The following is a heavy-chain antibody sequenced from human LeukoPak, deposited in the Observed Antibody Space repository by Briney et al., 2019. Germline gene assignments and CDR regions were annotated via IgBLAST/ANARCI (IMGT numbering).Heavy chain of an antibody. CDR3: GRLLGDSRGWYHHDF. V-gene: IGHV4-31*03. CDR1: GGSITRGNY. D-gene: IGHD6-19*01. Sequence: PSETLSLTCTVSGGSITRGNYWSWIRQHPGMGLEWIGYIYNNGNTDYNPSLKSRAFISTDTSKNEISLNLNSVTAADTAVYYCGRLLGDSRGWYHHDFWGQGILVTVSS. CDR2: IYNNGNT. J-gene: IGHJ4*02.